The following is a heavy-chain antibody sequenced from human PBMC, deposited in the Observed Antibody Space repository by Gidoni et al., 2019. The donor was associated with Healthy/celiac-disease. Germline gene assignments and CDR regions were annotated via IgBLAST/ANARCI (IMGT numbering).Heavy chain of an antibody. V-gene: IGHV3-30*02. CDR1: GFTFSSYG. D-gene: IGHD2-21*02. CDR3: AKDGKCGGDCYSPDYYGMDV. Sequence: QVQLVESGGGVVQPGGSLRLSWAASGFTFSSYGMPWVRQAPGKGLEWVAFIRYDGSNKYYADSVKGRFTISRDNSKNTLYLQMNSLRAEDTAVYYCAKDGKCGGDCYSPDYYGMDVWGQGTTVTVSS. J-gene: IGHJ6*02. CDR2: IRYDGSNK.